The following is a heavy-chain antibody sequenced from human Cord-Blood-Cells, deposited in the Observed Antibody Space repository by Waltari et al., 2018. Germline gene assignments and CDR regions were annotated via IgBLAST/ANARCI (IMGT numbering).Heavy chain of an antibody. CDR3: ARHTRGGSPNWFDP. CDR1: GGSIRSSSYY. V-gene: IGHV4-39*01. Sequence: QLQLQESGPGLVKPSETLYLTCTVSGGSIRSSSYYWGWIRQPPGKGLEWIGSIYYSGRTYYNPSLKSLVTISVDTSKNQCSLKLSSVTAADTAVYYCARHTRGGSPNWFDPWGQGTLVTVSS. J-gene: IGHJ5*02. D-gene: IGHD2-2*01. CDR2: IYYSGRT.